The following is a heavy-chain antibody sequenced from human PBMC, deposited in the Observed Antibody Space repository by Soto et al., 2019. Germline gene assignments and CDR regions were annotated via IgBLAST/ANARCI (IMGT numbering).Heavy chain of an antibody. D-gene: IGHD3-10*01. Sequence: APVKFPWTASGVNFTGYFMGWGPQAPGQGLEWMGWINPYSGGADYAQSFQGRVTMTRDTSISTVYMELSRLRFDDTAVYYCARVIRGAYYNSPLDTWGQGTVVTVSS. J-gene: IGHJ5*02. CDR2: INPYSGGA. CDR1: GVNFTGYF. V-gene: IGHV1-2*02. CDR3: ARVIRGAYYNSPLDT.